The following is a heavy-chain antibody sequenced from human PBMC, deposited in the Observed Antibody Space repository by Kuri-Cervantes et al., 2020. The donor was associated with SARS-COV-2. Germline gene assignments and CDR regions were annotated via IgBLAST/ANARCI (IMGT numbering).Heavy chain of an antibody. J-gene: IGHJ4*02. V-gene: IGHV2-70*11. CDR1: GFSLSTSGMC. CDR2: IDWDDDK. CDR3: ARILSFCDGDCYSHFDY. Sequence: SGPTLVKPTQTLTLTCTFSGFSLSTSGMCVSWIRQPPGKALEWLARIDWDDDKYYSTSLKTRLTISKDTSKSQVVLTMTNMDPGDTATYFCARILSFCDGDCYSHFDYWGQGTLVTVSS. D-gene: IGHD2-21*02.